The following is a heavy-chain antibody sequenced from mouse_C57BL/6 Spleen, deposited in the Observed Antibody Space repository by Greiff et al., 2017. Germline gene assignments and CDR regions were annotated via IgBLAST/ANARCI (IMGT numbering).Heavy chain of an antibody. Sequence: EVKLVESGGGLVKPGGSLKLSCAASGFTFSDYGMHWVRQAPEKGLEWVAYISSGSSTIYYADTVKGRFTISGDNAKNTLFLQMTSLRSEDTAMYYCARRLTGTFAYWGQGTLVTVAA. CDR2: ISSGSSTI. CDR1: GFTFSDYG. CDR3: ARRLTGTFAY. J-gene: IGHJ3*01. D-gene: IGHD4-1*01. V-gene: IGHV5-17*01.